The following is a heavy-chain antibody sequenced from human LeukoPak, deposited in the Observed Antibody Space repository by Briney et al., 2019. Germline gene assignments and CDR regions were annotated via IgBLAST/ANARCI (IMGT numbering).Heavy chain of an antibody. CDR1: GFTFSDYT. V-gene: IGHV3-21*01. CDR3: AREIVATIRPY. Sequence: GGSLRLSCAASGFTFSDYTMNWVRQAPGKGLEWVSSISSSSSYIYYADSVKGRFTISRDNAKNSLYLQMNSLRAEDTAVYYCAREIVATIRPYWGQGTLVTVSS. J-gene: IGHJ4*02. D-gene: IGHD5-12*01. CDR2: ISSSSSYI.